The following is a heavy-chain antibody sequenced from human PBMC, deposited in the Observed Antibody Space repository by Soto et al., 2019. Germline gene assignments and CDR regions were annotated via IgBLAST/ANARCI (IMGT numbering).Heavy chain of an antibody. D-gene: IGHD2-2*01. Sequence: PGGSLRLSCAASGFTFSSYALHWVRQAPGKGLEWVAVISYDGSNKYYADSVKGRFTISRDNSKNTLYLQMNSLRAEDTAVYDCARGPSSLTRFDYWGQGSLVTVAS. V-gene: IGHV3-30-3*01. CDR2: ISYDGSNK. J-gene: IGHJ4*02. CDR3: ARGPSSLTRFDY. CDR1: GFTFSSYA.